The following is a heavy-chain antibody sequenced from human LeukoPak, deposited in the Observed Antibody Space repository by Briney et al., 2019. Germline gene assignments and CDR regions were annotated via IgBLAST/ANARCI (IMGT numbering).Heavy chain of an antibody. V-gene: IGHV4-34*01. CDR1: GGSFSGYY. CDR2: INHSGST. CDR3: ARTGETAMDSRGLFDY. Sequence: PSETLSLTCAVYGGSFSGYYWSWIRQPSGKGPEWIGEINHSGSTNYNPSLKSRVSISADTSKNQFSLKLSSVTAADTAVYYCARTGETAMDSRGLFDYWGQGTLVTVSS. J-gene: IGHJ4*02. D-gene: IGHD5-18*01.